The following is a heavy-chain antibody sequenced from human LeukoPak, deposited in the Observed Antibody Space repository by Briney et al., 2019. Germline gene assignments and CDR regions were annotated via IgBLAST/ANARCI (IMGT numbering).Heavy chain of an antibody. D-gene: IGHD6-13*01. J-gene: IGHJ4*02. CDR3: TSSSWQRGDY. V-gene: IGHV1-24*01. CDR2: FDPEDGET. Sequence: ASVTVSCTVSGYTLTELSMHWVRQAPGKGLEWMGGFDPEDGETIYAQKFQGRVTMTEDTSTDTAYMELSSLRSEDTAVYYCTSSSWQRGDYWGQGTLVTVSS. CDR1: GYTLTELS.